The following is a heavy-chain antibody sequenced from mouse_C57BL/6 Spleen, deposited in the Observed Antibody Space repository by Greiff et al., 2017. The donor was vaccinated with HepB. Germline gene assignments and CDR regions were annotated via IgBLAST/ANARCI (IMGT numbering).Heavy chain of an antibody. CDR2: ISSGGSYT. J-gene: IGHJ4*01. CDR1: GFTFSSYG. CDR3: ARHRESPYYYAMDY. D-gene: IGHD3-3*01. Sequence: EVQVVESGGDLVKPGGSLKLSCAASGFTFSSYGMSWVRQTPDKRLEWVATISSGGSYTYYPDSVKGRFTISRDNAKNTLYLQMSSLKSEDTAMYYCARHRESPYYYAMDYWGQGTSVTVSS. V-gene: IGHV5-6*01.